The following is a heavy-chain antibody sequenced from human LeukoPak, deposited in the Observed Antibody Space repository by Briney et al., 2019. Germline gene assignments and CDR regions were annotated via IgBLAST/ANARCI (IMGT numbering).Heavy chain of an antibody. CDR2: ISHSGST. J-gene: IGHJ3*02. D-gene: IGHD5-18*01. Sequence: SETLSLTCAVYGGSFSDYFWSWIRQPPGKGLEWIGEISHSGSTNYNPSLKSRVTISEDTSKNQFSLKLSSVTAADTAVYYCARGALWLRAFDIWGQGTMVTVSS. V-gene: IGHV4-34*01. CDR3: ARGALWLRAFDI. CDR1: GGSFSDYF.